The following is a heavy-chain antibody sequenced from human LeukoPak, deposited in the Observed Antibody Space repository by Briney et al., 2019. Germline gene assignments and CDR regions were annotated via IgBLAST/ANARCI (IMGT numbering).Heavy chain of an antibody. V-gene: IGHV5-51*01. CDR1: GYSFTSYW. J-gene: IGHJ5*02. Sequence: GESLKISCKGSGYSFTSYWIGWVRQMPGKGLEWMGIIYPGDSDTRYSPSFQGQVTISADKSISTAYLQWSRLKASDTAMYYCARASADNWNDNWFDPWGQGTLVTVSS. D-gene: IGHD1-1*01. CDR3: ARASADNWNDNWFDP. CDR2: IYPGDSDT.